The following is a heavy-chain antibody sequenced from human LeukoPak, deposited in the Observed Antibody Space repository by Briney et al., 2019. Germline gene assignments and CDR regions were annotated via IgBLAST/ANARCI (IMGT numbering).Heavy chain of an antibody. D-gene: IGHD6-6*01. Sequence: GGSLRLSCAASGFTFNSYVMHWVRQAPGKGLEWVAVISYDGSNKYYADSVKGRFTISRDNSKNTLYLQMNSLRPEDTAVYYCARDGVGEIYEYSSSSILFDYWGQGTLVTVSS. CDR1: GFTFNSYV. CDR3: ARDGVGEIYEYSSSSILFDY. CDR2: ISYDGSNK. J-gene: IGHJ4*02. V-gene: IGHV3-30-3*01.